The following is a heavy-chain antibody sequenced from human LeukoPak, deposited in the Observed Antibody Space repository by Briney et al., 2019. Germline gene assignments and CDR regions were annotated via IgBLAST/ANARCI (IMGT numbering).Heavy chain of an antibody. CDR2: IYYSGST. CDR1: GGSMSSSIYY. D-gene: IGHD3-10*01. Sequence: SETLSLTCTVSGGSMSSSIYYGVWIRQPPGKGLEWIGYIYYSGSTNYNPSLKSRVTISVDTSKNQFSLKLSSVTAADTAVYYCARRGYGSGSYDWFDPWGQGTLVTVSS. J-gene: IGHJ5*02. CDR3: ARRGYGSGSYDWFDP. V-gene: IGHV4-61*05.